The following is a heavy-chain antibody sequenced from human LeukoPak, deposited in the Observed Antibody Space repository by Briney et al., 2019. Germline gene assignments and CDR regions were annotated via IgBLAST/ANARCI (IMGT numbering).Heavy chain of an antibody. V-gene: IGHV5-51*01. CDR2: IYPGDPDT. D-gene: IGHD2-15*01. CDR3: ARRYCSGGSCYYYFDY. Sequence: GESLKISCKGSGYSFTSYWIGWVRQMPGKGLERMGIIYPGDPDTRYSPSFQGQVTISADKSISTAYLQWSSLKASDTAMYYCARRYCSGGSCYYYFDYWGQGTLVTVSS. CDR1: GYSFTSYW. J-gene: IGHJ4*02.